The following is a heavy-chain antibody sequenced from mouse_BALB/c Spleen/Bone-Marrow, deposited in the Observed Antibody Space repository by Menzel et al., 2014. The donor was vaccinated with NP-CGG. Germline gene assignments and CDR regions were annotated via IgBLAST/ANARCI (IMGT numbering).Heavy chain of an antibody. V-gene: IGHV14-1*02. D-gene: IGHD1-1*01. CDR1: GFNIKDYY. CDR3: ASGYYGSSPYWYFEV. Sequence: VPLQQSGAELVRPGAFVKLSCKASGFNIKDYYMHWVKQRPEQGLEWIGWIDPENGNTIYDPKFQGKASITADTSSNTAYLQLSSLTSEDTAVYYCASGYYGSSPYWYFEVWGAGTTVTVSS. J-gene: IGHJ1*01. CDR2: IDPENGNT.